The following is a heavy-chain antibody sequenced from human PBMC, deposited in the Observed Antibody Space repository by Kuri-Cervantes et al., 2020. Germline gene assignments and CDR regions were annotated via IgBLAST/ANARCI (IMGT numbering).Heavy chain of an antibody. CDR2: IYGSGST. D-gene: IGHD6-19*01. V-gene: IGHV4-59*01. CDR3: AGYSSGWRYYYYGMDV. J-gene: IGHJ6*02. CDR1: GDSISSYY. Sequence: GSLRLSCTVSGDSISSYYWNWIRQPPGKGLEWIGYIYGSGSTNYNPSLKSRVTISVDTSKNQFSLKLSSVTAADTAVYYCAGYSSGWRYYYYGMDVWGQGTTVTVSS.